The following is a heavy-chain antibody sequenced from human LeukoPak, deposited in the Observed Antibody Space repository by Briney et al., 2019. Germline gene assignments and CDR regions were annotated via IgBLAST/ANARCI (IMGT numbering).Heavy chain of an antibody. CDR1: GGSFSGYY. V-gene: IGHV4-34*01. CDR2: INHTGST. CDR3: ARGEAGYCSSTSCYGFRWFDP. Sequence: SETLSLTCAVYGGSFSGYYWSWIRQPPGKALEWIGEINHTGSTNYNPSLKSRVTISVDTSKNQFSLRLSSVTAADTAMYYCARGEAGYCSSTSCYGFRWFDPWGQGTLVTVSS. J-gene: IGHJ5*02. D-gene: IGHD2-2*01.